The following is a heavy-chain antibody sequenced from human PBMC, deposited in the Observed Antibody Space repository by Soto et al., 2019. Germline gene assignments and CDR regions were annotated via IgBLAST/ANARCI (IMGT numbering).Heavy chain of an antibody. V-gene: IGHV1-18*01. CDR1: GYTFPSYG. CDR2: ISAYNGNT. D-gene: IGHD1-7*01. J-gene: IGHJ4*02. CDR3: ARDSARGGTGTTSYNF. Sequence: QVQLVQSGAEVKKPGASVKVSCKASGYTFPSYGISWVRQAPGQGLEWMGWISAYNGNTNYAQKLQGRVTMTTDISTSTAYMELRSLGSDDTAVYYCARDSARGGTGTTSYNFWGQGTLVTVSS.